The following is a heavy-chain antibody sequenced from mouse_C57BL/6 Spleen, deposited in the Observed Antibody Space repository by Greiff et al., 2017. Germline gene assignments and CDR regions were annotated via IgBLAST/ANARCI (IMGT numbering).Heavy chain of an antibody. CDR3: ARHGPWYGSSSYWYFDV. CDR2: FYPGSGSI. CDR1: GYTFTEYT. Sequence: VMLVESGAELVKPGASVKLSCKASGYTFTEYTLHWVKQRSGQGLEWIGWFYPGSGSIKYNEKFKDKATLTADKSSSTVYMELSRLTSEDSAVYFCARHGPWYGSSSYWYFDVWGTGTTVTVSS. V-gene: IGHV1-62-2*01. J-gene: IGHJ1*03. D-gene: IGHD1-1*01.